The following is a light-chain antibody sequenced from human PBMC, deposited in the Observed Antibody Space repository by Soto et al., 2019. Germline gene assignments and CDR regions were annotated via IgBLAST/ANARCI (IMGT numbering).Light chain of an antibody. Sequence: EVVLTPSPGTLSLSPGARATLSCRASQSLTNSFIAWYQQRPGQAPRLLIYDTSSRASGIPDRFSGSGSGTDFTLTISRLETEDFAVFYCQQYGTSEVIFGQGTRLEI. CDR1: QSLTNSF. CDR3: QQYGTSEVI. J-gene: IGKJ5*01. V-gene: IGKV3-20*01. CDR2: DTS.